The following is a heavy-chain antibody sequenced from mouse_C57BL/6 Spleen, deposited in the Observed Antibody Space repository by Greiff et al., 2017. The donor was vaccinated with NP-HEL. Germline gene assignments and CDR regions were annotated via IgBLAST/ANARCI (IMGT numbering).Heavy chain of an antibody. CDR1: GFTFSDYG. V-gene: IGHV5-17*01. CDR3: ARGRYYGSSYGFDY. D-gene: IGHD1-1*01. Sequence: EVQLVESGGGLVKPGGSLKLSCAASGFTFSDYGMHWVRQAPEKGLEWVAYISSGSSTIYYADTVKGRFTISRDNAKNTLFLQMTRQRSEYTAMYYCARGRYYGSSYGFDYWGQGTTLTVSS. CDR2: ISSGSSTI. J-gene: IGHJ2*01.